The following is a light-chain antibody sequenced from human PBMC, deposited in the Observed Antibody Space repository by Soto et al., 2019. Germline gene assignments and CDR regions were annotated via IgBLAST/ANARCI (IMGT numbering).Light chain of an antibody. J-gene: IGKJ1*01. CDR3: QEYGSSRT. CDR2: GAS. CDR1: QSVSSNY. V-gene: IGKV3-20*01. Sequence: EIVLTQSPGTLSLSPGERATLSCRASQSVSSNYLAWYQQKPGQAPRLLIYGASSRATGIPDRFSGSGSGTDFTLTISRLETEEFAVYFCQEYGSSRTFGQGSKVEIK.